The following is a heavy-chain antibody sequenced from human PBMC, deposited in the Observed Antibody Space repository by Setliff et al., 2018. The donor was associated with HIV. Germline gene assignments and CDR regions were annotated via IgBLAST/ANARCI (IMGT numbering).Heavy chain of an antibody. D-gene: IGHD4-4*01. CDR1: GFTLSTYV. CDR2: ISGSDVST. V-gene: IGHV3-23*01. CDR3: AKESIYDYSNVFDP. J-gene: IGHJ5*02. Sequence: GGSLRLSCAASGFTLSTYVMHWVRQAPGKGLKWVSSISGSDVSTYNADSVKGRFTISRDNSKNTLYLQMSSLRAEDTAVYYCAKESIYDYSNVFDPWGQGTLVTVSS.